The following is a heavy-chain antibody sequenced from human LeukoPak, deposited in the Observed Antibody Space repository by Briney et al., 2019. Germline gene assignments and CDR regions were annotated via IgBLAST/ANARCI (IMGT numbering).Heavy chain of an antibody. Sequence: PSETLSLTCAVYGGSFSGYYWIWIRHPPGKGLEWIGEINHSGSTNYNTSLKSRVTISVDTSKNQFSLKLSSVTAADTAVYYCARGGDSSSWYRDDAFDIWGQGTMVTVSS. CDR2: INHSGST. CDR1: GGSFSGYY. CDR3: ARGGDSSSWYRDDAFDI. J-gene: IGHJ3*02. V-gene: IGHV4-34*01. D-gene: IGHD6-13*01.